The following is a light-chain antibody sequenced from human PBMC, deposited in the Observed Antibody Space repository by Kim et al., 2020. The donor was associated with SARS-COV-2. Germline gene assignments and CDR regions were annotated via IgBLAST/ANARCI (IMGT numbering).Light chain of an antibody. J-gene: IGKJ1*01. CDR2: GAS. CDR1: QCIRNN. V-gene: IGKV3-15*01. CDR3: QQYDNWHRT. Sequence: VSPGERATLPCRASQCIRNNLVWFQQKHGQAPRLLIHGASTRATDIPARFSGSGSGTEFTLTISSLQSEDLAVYYCQQYDNWHRTFGQGTKVEIK.